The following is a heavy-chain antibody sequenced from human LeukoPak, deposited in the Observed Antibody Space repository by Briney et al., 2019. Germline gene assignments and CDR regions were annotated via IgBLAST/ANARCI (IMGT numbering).Heavy chain of an antibody. CDR1: GYTFTGYY. D-gene: IGHD3-22*01. V-gene: IGHV1-2*02. J-gene: IGHJ4*02. Sequence: GASVKVSCRASGYTFTGYYMHWVRQAPGQGLEWLGWINPNSGGTNYAQKFQGRVTMTRDTSISTAYMELSRLRSDDTAVYYCARDREYYYDSSGYSNYWGQGTLVTVSS. CDR2: INPNSGGT. CDR3: ARDREYYYDSSGYSNY.